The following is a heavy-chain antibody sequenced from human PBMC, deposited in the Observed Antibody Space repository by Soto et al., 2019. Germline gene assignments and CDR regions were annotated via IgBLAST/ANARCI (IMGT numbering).Heavy chain of an antibody. CDR2: IYYSGST. J-gene: IGHJ6*02. V-gene: IGHV4-59*01. CDR3: ARAGVQTYYYGSGSYYTPYYYGMDV. CDR1: GGSISSYY. Sequence: SETLSLTCTVSGGSISSYYWSWIRQPPGKGLEWIGYIYYSGSTNYNPSLKSRVTISVDTSKNQFSLKLSSVTAADTAVYYCARAGVQTYYYGSGSYYTPYYYGMDVWGQGTTVTVSS. D-gene: IGHD3-10*01.